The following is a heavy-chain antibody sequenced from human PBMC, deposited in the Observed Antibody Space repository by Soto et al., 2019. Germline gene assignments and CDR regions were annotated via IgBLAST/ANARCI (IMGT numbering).Heavy chain of an antibody. J-gene: IGHJ4*02. CDR1: GGSVSSGSYY. CDR3: ARLEVGLDY. Sequence: QVQLQESGPGLVKPSETLSLTCSVSGGSVSSGSYYWSWIRQSPEKGLEWIGYIYYTGGTKYNPSLTSRVTISADTSRNHFSRKLTSVTAADTAVYYCARLEVGLDYWGQGVLVTVSS. V-gene: IGHV4-61*03. D-gene: IGHD2-2*01. CDR2: IYYTGGT.